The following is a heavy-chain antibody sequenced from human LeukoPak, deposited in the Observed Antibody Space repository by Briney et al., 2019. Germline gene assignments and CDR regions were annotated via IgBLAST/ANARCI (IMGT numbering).Heavy chain of an antibody. Sequence: PSETLSLTCAVYGGSFSGYYWSWIRQPPGKGLEWIGEINHSGSTNYNPSLKSRVTISVDTSKNQFSLKLSSVTAADTAVYYCAGSDYGDYSGCLNYWGQGTLVTVSS. CDR1: GGSFSGYY. D-gene: IGHD4-17*01. CDR3: AGSDYGDYSGCLNY. J-gene: IGHJ4*02. CDR2: INHSGST. V-gene: IGHV4-34*01.